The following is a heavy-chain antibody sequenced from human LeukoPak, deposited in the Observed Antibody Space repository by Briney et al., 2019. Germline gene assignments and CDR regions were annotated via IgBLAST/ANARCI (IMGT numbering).Heavy chain of an antibody. Sequence: ASVKVSCKASGYTFTSYYMHWVRQAPGQGLEWMGIINPSGGSTSYAQKFQGRVTMTRDTSTSTVYMELSSLRSGDTAVYYCARESLLGDVDYWGQGTLVTVSS. J-gene: IGHJ4*02. D-gene: IGHD2-21*01. CDR3: ARESLLGDVDY. CDR2: INPSGGST. V-gene: IGHV1-46*01. CDR1: GYTFTSYY.